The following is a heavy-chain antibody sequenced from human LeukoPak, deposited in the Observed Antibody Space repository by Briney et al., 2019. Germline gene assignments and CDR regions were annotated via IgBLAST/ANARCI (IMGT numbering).Heavy chain of an antibody. CDR1: GFTFSNAW. D-gene: IGHD3-10*01. J-gene: IGHJ4*02. Sequence: GGSLRLSCAASGFTFSNAWMSWVRQAPGKGLEWVGRIKSKTDGGTTDYAAPVKGRFTISRDDSKNTLYLQMNSLKTEDTAVYYCTTSITMVRGVITIDYWGQGTLVTVSS. CDR3: TTSITMVRGVITIDY. CDR2: IKSKTDGGTT. V-gene: IGHV3-15*01.